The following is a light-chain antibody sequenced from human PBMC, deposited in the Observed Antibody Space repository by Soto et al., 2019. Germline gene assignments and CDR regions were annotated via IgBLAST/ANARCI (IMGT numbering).Light chain of an antibody. CDR3: HQYLTSPRT. CDR1: QSVLSSSNNVNY. Sequence: DIVMTQSPDSLPVSLGERATINCQSSQSVLSSSNNVNYLAWYQQKPGQPPKLLISGASTRESGVSDRFSGSASGTAFTLTISALQAEDVAVYYCHQYLTSPRTFGQGTRLEIK. V-gene: IGKV4-1*01. CDR2: GAS. J-gene: IGKJ5*01.